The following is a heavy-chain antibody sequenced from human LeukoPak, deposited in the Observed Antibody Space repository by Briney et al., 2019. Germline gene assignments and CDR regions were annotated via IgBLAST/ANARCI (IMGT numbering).Heavy chain of an antibody. J-gene: IGHJ4*02. D-gene: IGHD6-13*01. V-gene: IGHV1-2*02. CDR2: INPNSGGT. CDR3: ARDGVEGVAAAGSKNY. Sequence: ASVKVSCKASGYTFTGYYMHRVRQAPGQGLEWMGWINPNSGGTNYAQKFQGRVTMTRDTSISTAYMELSRLRSDDTAVYYCARDGVEGVAAAGSKNYWGQGTLVTVSS. CDR1: GYTFTGYY.